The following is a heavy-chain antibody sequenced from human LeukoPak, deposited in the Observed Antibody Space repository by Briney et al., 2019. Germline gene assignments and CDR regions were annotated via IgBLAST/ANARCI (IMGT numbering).Heavy chain of an antibody. Sequence: SETLSLTCTLSGGYISGYYWNWMRQPAGQGLEWIGRIYSGGLTNYNPSLQSRVTMSVDPSKNQFSLTLRSVTAADTAIYFCARKSGGSSASAFDIWRLGTKVTVSA. CDR3: ARKSGGSSASAFDI. CDR1: GGYISGYY. CDR2: IYSGGLT. D-gene: IGHD2-8*02. J-gene: IGHJ3*02. V-gene: IGHV4-4*07.